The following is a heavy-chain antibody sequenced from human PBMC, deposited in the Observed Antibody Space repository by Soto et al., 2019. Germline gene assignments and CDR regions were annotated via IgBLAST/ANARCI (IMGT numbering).Heavy chain of an antibody. CDR3: VRGTPTPGLDY. CDR1: GFTFSSYW. D-gene: IGHD1-7*01. V-gene: IGHV3-7*03. Sequence: EVQLVESGGGLVQPGGSLRLSCVVSGFTFSSYWMNWVRQAPGKGLEWVANIKQDGSETHYVDSVKGRFTISRDNAKNSLYLQMNSLRAEDTAVYYCVRGTPTPGLDYWGKGTLVTVSS. J-gene: IGHJ4*02. CDR2: IKQDGSET.